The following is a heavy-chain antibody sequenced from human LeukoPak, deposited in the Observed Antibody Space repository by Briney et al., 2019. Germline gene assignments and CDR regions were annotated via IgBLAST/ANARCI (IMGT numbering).Heavy chain of an antibody. J-gene: IGHJ6*02. D-gene: IGHD3-16*01. CDR3: ARDHDYVNYYYYGMDV. V-gene: IGHV4-4*07. CDR2: IYTSGST. CDR1: GGSISSYY. Sequence: PSETLSLTCTVSGGSISSYYWSWIRQPAGKGLEWIGRIYTSGSTNYNPSLKSRVTMSVDTSKNQFSLKLSSVTAADTAVYYCARDHDYVNYYYYGMDVWGQGTTVTVSS.